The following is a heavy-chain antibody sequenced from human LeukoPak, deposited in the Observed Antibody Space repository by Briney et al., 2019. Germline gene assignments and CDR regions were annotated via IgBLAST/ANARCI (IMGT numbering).Heavy chain of an antibody. J-gene: IGHJ4*02. V-gene: IGHV1-69*06. CDR2: IIPIFGTA. D-gene: IGHD3-10*01. Sequence: ASVKVSCKASGGTFSSYAISWVRQAPGQGLEWMGGIIPIFGTANYAQKFQGRVTITADKSTSTAYMELGSLRSEDTAVYYCAARGGSGSYHFDYRGQGTLVTVSS. CDR3: AARGGSGSYHFDY. CDR1: GGTFSSYA.